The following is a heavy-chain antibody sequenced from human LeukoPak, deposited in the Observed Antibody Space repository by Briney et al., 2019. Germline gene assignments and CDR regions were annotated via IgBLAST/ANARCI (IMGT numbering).Heavy chain of an antibody. CDR2: IYYSGST. V-gene: IGHV4-59*12. CDR1: GGSISSYY. D-gene: IGHD2-2*01. CDR3: ARDPPHYCSSTSCYRNDY. J-gene: IGHJ4*02. Sequence: SETLSLTCTVSGGSISSYYWSWIRQPPGKGLEWIGYIYYSGSTNYNPSLKSRVTISVDTSKNQFSLKLSSVTAADTAVYYCARDPPHYCSSTSCYRNDYWGQGTLVTVSS.